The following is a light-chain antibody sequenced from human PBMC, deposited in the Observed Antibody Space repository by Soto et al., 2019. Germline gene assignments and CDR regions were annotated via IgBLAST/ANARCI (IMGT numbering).Light chain of an antibody. V-gene: IGKV3-20*01. CDR3: QQYHNSPRT. Sequence: EIVLTQSPGTLSLSPGERATLSCRASQSVSSSSLAWYQQKRGQAPRLLIHDASSRATGIPDRFSGSGSGTDFTLTISRLEPEDFAVYSCQQYHNSPRTFGQGTKVDIK. CDR1: QSVSSSS. CDR2: DAS. J-gene: IGKJ1*01.